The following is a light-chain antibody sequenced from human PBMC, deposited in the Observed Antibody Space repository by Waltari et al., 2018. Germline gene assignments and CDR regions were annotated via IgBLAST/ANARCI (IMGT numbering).Light chain of an antibody. CDR2: EVS. Sequence: QSALTQPPSASGSPGQSVTISCTGTSSDVGGYDFVSWYQHHPGKAPKLMIYEVSERPPGVPGRFSGAKSGNTASLTVSGLQAEDEADYYCSSYADNRRVAFGGGTKLTVL. CDR3: SSYADNRRVA. CDR1: SSDVGGYDF. J-gene: IGLJ2*01. V-gene: IGLV2-8*01.